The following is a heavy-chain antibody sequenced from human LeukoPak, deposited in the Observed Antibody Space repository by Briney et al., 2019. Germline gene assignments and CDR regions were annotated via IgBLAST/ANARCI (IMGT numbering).Heavy chain of an antibody. CDR1: GFTFDDYI. CDR2: ISWDGGST. CDR3: AVIRDYDSSGNHY. J-gene: IGHJ4*02. Sequence: SGGSLRLSCAASGFTFDDYIMHWVRQAPGKGLEWVSLISWDGGSTYYADSVKGRFTISRDNSKNTLYLQMNSLRAEDTSVYYCAVIRDYDSSGNHYWGQGTLVTVSS. D-gene: IGHD3-22*01. V-gene: IGHV3-43*01.